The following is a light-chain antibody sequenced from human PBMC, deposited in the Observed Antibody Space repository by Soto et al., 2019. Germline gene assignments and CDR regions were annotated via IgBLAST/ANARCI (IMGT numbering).Light chain of an antibody. CDR2: ANN. V-gene: IGLV1-40*01. CDR3: QSYDSSVNYI. CDR1: SSNIGAGYD. Sequence: QSVLTQPPSVSGAPGQRVTISCTGSSSNIGAGYDVHWCQQLPGIAPKLLIYANNNRPSGVPDRFSGSKSGTSASLAITGLQAEDEADYYCQSYDSSVNYIFGTGTKVTVL. J-gene: IGLJ1*01.